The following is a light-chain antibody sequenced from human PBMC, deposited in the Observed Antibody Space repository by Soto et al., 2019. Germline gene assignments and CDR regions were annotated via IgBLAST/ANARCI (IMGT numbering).Light chain of an antibody. CDR2: EGN. CDR3: CSYAGSGTLI. V-gene: IGLV2-23*01. J-gene: IGLJ2*01. Sequence: QSALTQPASVSGSPGQSITISCTGTSSDVGSYNLVSWFQQHPGKAPKLMIYEGNKRPSGAFNRFSGSKSGNTASLTISGLQAEDEADYYCCSYAGSGTLIFGGGTKLTVL. CDR1: SSDVGSYNL.